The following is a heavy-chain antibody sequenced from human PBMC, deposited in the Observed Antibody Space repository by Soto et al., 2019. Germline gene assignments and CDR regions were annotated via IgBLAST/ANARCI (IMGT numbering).Heavy chain of an antibody. Sequence: ASVKVSCKTSGYTFTSYDINWVRQAPGQGLEWVGWMNTNSDDTRSAQKFRGRLTLTRDKSMRAVYMKLSNLRPDDSGVYYCAREWSAAGHFYGMDVWGQGTTVTVSS. J-gene: IGHJ6*02. CDR3: AREWSAAGHFYGMDV. CDR2: MNTNSDDT. CDR1: GYTFTSYD. V-gene: IGHV1-8*01. D-gene: IGHD6-13*01.